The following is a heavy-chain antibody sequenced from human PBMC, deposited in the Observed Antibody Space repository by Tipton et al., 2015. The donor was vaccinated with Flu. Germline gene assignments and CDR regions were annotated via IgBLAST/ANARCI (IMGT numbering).Heavy chain of an antibody. CDR3: ASIAVAGTPDY. D-gene: IGHD6-19*01. CDR2: INHSGST. CDR1: GGSFSGYY. V-gene: IGHV4-34*01. Sequence: TLSLTCAVYGGSFSGYYWSWIRQPPGKGLEWIGEINHSGSTNYNPSLKSRVTISVDTSKNQFSLKLSSVTAADTAVYYCASIAVAGTPDYWGQGTLVTVSS. J-gene: IGHJ4*02.